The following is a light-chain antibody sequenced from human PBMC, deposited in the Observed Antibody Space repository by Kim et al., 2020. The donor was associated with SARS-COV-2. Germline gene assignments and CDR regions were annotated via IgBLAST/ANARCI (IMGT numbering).Light chain of an antibody. J-gene: IGKJ1*01. CDR3: QQSYSTPPRT. CDR1: QSISSY. CDR2: AAS. Sequence: SVGDRVTITCRASQSISSYLNWCQQKPGKAPKLLIYAASSLQSGVSSRFSGSGSGTDFTLTISSLQPEDFASYYCQQSYSTPPRTFGQGTKVDIK. V-gene: IGKV1-39*01.